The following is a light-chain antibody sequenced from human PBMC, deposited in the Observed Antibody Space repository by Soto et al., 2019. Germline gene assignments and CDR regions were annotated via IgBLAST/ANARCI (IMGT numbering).Light chain of an antibody. CDR3: QQRADWPIT. Sequence: EIGKTQYTATLSVAPGERANLSCRASQYITIYLAWYQQKPGQAPRLLIYDASNRATGIPARFSGSGSGTDFTLTISSLEPDDFAVYYCQQRADWPITFGQGTLLEI. J-gene: IGKJ5*01. CDR2: DAS. CDR1: QYITIY. V-gene: IGKV3-11*01.